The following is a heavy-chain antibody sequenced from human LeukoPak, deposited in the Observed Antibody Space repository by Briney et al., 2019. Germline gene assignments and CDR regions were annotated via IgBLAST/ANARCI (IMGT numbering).Heavy chain of an antibody. Sequence: GGSLSISCARYVFTVCSYWLSWVSQAPGRGMGWVGCIKQDGSERRYMGSVTGRFTISRDHAENSLYLQMNSLRAEDTAVYYCARDKDERAGTTGSLFDSWGQGTLVTVSS. CDR1: VFTVCSYW. D-gene: IGHD3-10*01. CDR2: IKQDGSER. J-gene: IGHJ4*02. CDR3: ARDKDERAGTTGSLFDS. V-gene: IGHV3-7*01.